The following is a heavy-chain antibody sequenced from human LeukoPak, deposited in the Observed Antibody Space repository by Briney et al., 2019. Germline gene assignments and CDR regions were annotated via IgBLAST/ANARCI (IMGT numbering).Heavy chain of an antibody. Sequence: PSETLSLTCSVSSGTISNYYWHWIRQPPGKGLEWIGYIYYSGSTNYNPSLKSRVTISVDTSKNQFSLKLSSVTAADTAVYYCARGRYSSGWPFDYWGQGTLVTVSS. CDR2: IYYSGST. D-gene: IGHD6-19*01. CDR3: ARGRYSSGWPFDY. CDR1: SGTISNYY. V-gene: IGHV4-59*01. J-gene: IGHJ4*02.